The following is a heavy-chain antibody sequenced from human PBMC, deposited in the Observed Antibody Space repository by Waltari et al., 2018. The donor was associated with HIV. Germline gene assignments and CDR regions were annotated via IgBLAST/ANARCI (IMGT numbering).Heavy chain of an antibody. D-gene: IGHD3-22*01. CDR1: GGPISRYY. J-gene: IGHJ3*02. V-gene: IGHV4-59*01. CDR2: IYYSGST. CDR3: ARVRITMIVARPNDAFDI. Sequence: QVQLQESGPGLVKPSETLSLTCTVPGGPISRYYWSWIRQPPGKGLEWIGHIYYSGSTNYNPSLKSRVTISLDTSKNQFSLKLSSVTAADTAVYYCARVRITMIVARPNDAFDIWGQGTMVTVSS.